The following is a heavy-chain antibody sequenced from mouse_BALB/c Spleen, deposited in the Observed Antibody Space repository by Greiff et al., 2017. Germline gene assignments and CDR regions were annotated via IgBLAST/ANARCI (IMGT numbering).Heavy chain of an antibody. D-gene: IGHD2-14*01. CDR1: GYTFTSYW. Sequence: QVQLQQPGAELVRPGASVKLSCKASGYTFTSYWINWVKQRPGQGLEWIGNIYPSDSYTNYNQKFKDKATLTVDKSSSTAYMQLSSPTSEDSAVYYCTRYQVRRGYAMDYWGQGTSVTVSS. CDR2: IYPSDSYT. CDR3: TRYQVRRGYAMDY. J-gene: IGHJ4*01. V-gene: IGHV1-69*02.